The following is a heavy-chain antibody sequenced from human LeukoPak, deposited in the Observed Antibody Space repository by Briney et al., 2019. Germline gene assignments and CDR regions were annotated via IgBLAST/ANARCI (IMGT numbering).Heavy chain of an antibody. CDR1: GFTFDDYG. J-gene: IGHJ4*02. CDR3: ARDWYCTNGVCGYDY. CDR2: INWNGGST. Sequence: GGSLRLSCAASGFTFDDYGMSWVRQAPGKGLEWVSGINWNGGSTGYADSVKGRFTISRDNAKNSLYLQMNSLRAEDTALYYCARDWYCTNGVCGYDYWSQGTLVTVSS. V-gene: IGHV3-20*04. D-gene: IGHD2-8*01.